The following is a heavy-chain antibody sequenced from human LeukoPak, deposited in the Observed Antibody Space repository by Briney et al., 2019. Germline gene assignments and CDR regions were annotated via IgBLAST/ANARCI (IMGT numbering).Heavy chain of an antibody. D-gene: IGHD6-6*01. V-gene: IGHV4-34*01. CDR2: INHSGGT. CDR3: ARGRIAARPFDP. Sequence: SETLSLTCAVYGGSFSGYYWSWIRQPPGKGLEWIGEINHSGGTNYNPSLKSRVTISVDTSKNQFSLKLSSVTAADTAVYYCARGRIAARPFDPWGQGTLVTVSS. J-gene: IGHJ5*02. CDR1: GGSFSGYY.